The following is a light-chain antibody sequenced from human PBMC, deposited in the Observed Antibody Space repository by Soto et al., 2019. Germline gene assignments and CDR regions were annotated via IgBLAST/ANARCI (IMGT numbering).Light chain of an antibody. CDR3: QQYNTYST. CDR2: AAS. J-gene: IGKJ5*01. CDR1: QDINVY. Sequence: EIQVTQNPSSVSASIVDTVTITCRASQDINVYLDWYQQKPGKAPKLLMYAASSLQSGVPSRFSGSGSGTEFTLTISSLQPDDFATYYCQQYNTYSTFGQGTLLEIK. V-gene: IGKV1-16*01.